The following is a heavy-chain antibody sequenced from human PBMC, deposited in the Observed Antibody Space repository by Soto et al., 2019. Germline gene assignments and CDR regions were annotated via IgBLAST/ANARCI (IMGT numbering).Heavy chain of an antibody. Sequence: SVKVSCKASGGTFSSYAISWVRQAPGQGLEWMGGIIPIFGTANYAQKFQGRVTITADESTSTAYMELSSLRSEDTAVYYCARNTVYDFWSGYYSPRTNYYYGMDVWGQGTTVTVSS. CDR3: ARNTVYDFWSGYYSPRTNYYYGMDV. CDR1: GGTFSSYA. CDR2: IIPIFGTA. J-gene: IGHJ6*02. V-gene: IGHV1-69*13. D-gene: IGHD3-3*01.